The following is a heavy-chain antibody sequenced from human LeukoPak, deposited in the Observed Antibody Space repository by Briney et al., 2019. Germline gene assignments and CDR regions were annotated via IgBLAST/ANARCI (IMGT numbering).Heavy chain of an antibody. CDR1: GFTFSSYS. Sequence: GGSLRLSCAASGFTFSSYSMNWVRQAPGNGLEWVSSISSSGAYIFYADSVKGRFTISRDNAKNSLYLQMNSLRAEDTAVYYCAKDSSQLRAPPTVCDSWGRGTLVTVSS. CDR2: ISSSGAYI. V-gene: IGHV3-21*01. D-gene: IGHD4-17*01. CDR3: AKDSSQLRAPPTVCDS. J-gene: IGHJ5*02.